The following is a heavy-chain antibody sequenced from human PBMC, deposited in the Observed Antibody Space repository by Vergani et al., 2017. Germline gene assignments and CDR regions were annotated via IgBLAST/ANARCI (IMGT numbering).Heavy chain of an antibody. V-gene: IGHV4-4*02. Sequence: QVQLQESGPELVKPSGTLSLTCAVSGGSISSSNWWSWVRQPPGKGLEWIGEIYHSGSTNYNPSLKSRVTISVDTSKNQFSLKLSSVTAADTAVYYCAGRHYDYVGGSYRSRGYFDLWGRGTLVTVSS. D-gene: IGHD3-16*02. CDR3: AGRHYDYVGGSYRSRGYFDL. J-gene: IGHJ2*01. CDR1: GGSISSSNW. CDR2: IYHSGST.